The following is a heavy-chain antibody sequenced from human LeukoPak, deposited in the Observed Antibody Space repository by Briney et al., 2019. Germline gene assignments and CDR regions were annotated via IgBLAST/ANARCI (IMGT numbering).Heavy chain of an antibody. D-gene: IGHD2-15*01. J-gene: IGHJ4*02. CDR1: GFTFSSYA. Sequence: GGSLRLSCSASGFTFSSYALSWVRQAPGKGLEYVSGITSTGGTTYYADSVKGRFTISRDNSENTLYLQMSSLRPKDTALYYCVKRSCSGGTCPLDYWGQGTLVTVSS. CDR3: VKRSCSGGTCPLDY. V-gene: IGHV3-64D*09. CDR2: ITSTGGTT.